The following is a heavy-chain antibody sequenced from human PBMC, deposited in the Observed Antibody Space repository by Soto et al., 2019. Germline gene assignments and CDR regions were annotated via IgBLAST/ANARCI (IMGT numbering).Heavy chain of an antibody. D-gene: IGHD3-22*01. CDR1: GYSFAGYW. J-gene: IGHJ4*02. CDR2: IDPSDSQT. Sequence: SLKISCKGSGYSFAGYWITWVRQKPGKGLEWMGRIDPSDSQTYYSPSFRGHVTISVTKSITTVFLQWRSLRASDTAMYYCARQIYDSDTGPNLQYHFDSWGQGTQVTVSS. V-gene: IGHV5-10-1*01. CDR3: ARQIYDSDTGPNLQYHFDS.